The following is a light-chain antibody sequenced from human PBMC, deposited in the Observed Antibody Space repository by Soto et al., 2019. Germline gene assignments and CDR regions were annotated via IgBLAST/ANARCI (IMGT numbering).Light chain of an antibody. CDR2: EVN. V-gene: IGLV2-8*01. Sequence: QSALTQPPSASGSPGQSVTISCTGTSSDVGDYNYVSWYQHHPGKAPKLMIYEVNKRPSGVPDRFSGSKSGNTASLTVSGLQAEDEADYYCISYAGIHNFCPYVFGTGPKLTVL. CDR3: ISYAGIHNFCPYV. CDR1: SSDVGDYNY. J-gene: IGLJ1*01.